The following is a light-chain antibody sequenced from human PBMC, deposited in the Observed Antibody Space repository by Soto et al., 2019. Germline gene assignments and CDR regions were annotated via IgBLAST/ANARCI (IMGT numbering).Light chain of an antibody. Sequence: QSALTQSVSVSGSPGQSITISCTGTSSDVGDFDCVSWYQQHPGKAPKLMIYEVSDRPSGVSNRFSGSKSGDTASLTISGLQAEDEADYYCSSYTSSSTLVFGGGTKVTVL. J-gene: IGLJ2*01. CDR3: SSYTSSSTLV. CDR1: SSDVGDFDC. CDR2: EVS. V-gene: IGLV2-14*01.